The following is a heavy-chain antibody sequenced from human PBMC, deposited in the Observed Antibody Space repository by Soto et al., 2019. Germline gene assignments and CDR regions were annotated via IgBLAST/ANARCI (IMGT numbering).Heavy chain of an antibody. Sequence: GGSLRLSCAASGFTFSSYSMNWVRQAPGKGLEWVSSISSSSSYIYYADSVKGRFTISRDNAKNSLYLQMNSLRAEDTAVYYCARDQRRGAVATVTRSGGVFDYWGQGTLVTVSS. D-gene: IGHD4-4*01. CDR1: GFTFSSYS. CDR3: ARDQRRGAVATVTRSGGVFDY. V-gene: IGHV3-21*01. CDR2: ISSSSSYI. J-gene: IGHJ4*02.